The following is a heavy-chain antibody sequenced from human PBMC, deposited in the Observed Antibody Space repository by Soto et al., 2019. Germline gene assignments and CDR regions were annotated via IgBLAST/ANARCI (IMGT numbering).Heavy chain of an antibody. CDR2: ISGSGGST. CDR1: GFTFSSYA. CDR3: AKDGYCSSTSCYDRYYYYGMDV. Sequence: EVQLLESGGGLVQPGGSLRLSCAASGFTFSSYAMSWVRQAPGKGLEWVSAISGSGGSTYYADSVKVRFTISRDNSKNTLYLQMNSLRAEDTAVYYCAKDGYCSSTSCYDRYYYYGMDVWGQGTTVTVSS. V-gene: IGHV3-23*01. J-gene: IGHJ6*02. D-gene: IGHD2-2*03.